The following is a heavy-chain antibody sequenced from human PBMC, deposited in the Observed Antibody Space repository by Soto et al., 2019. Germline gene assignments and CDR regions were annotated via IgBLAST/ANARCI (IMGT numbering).Heavy chain of an antibody. J-gene: IGHJ4*02. CDR1: GFTFSTYW. CDR3: QRAYSYIYY. V-gene: IGHV3-7*04. CDR2: IKGDGSDK. Sequence: GGSLRLSCAASGFTFSTYWMSWVRQAPGKGPEWVANIKGDGSDKNYGDSVKGRFSVSRDNAKNSMYLQRNSLGPEDTAVYYCQRAYSYIYYGGQGAVVTVSS. D-gene: IGHD4-4*01.